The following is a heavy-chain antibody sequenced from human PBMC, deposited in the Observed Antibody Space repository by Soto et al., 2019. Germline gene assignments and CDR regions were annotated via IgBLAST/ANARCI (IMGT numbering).Heavy chain of an antibody. V-gene: IGHV3-21*01. Sequence: GGSLRLSCISSGFTFRTYTINWVRQAPGKGLEWVSGIRGFSPYTFYAESVKGRFTISRDNAKNSLYLQMDSLRAEDTAVYYCARDRGYDAHDYYYNAMDVWGQGTTVTVSS. D-gene: IGHD3-10*01. CDR2: IRGFSPYT. J-gene: IGHJ6*02. CDR1: GFTFRTYT. CDR3: ARDRGYDAHDYYYNAMDV.